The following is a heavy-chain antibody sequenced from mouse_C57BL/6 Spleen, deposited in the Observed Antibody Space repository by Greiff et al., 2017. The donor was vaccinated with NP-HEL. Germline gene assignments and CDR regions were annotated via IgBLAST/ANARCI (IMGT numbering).Heavy chain of an antibody. CDR3: ARVDSNYMAY. D-gene: IGHD2-5*01. Sequence: QVQLQQSGAELVRPGTSVKVSCKASGYAFTNYLIEWVKQRPGQGLEWIGVINPGSGGTNYNEKFKGKATLTADKSSSTAYMQLSSLTAEDSAVCLCARVDSNYMAYWGQGTLVTVSA. CDR1: GYAFTNYL. V-gene: IGHV1-54*01. J-gene: IGHJ3*01. CDR2: INPGSGGT.